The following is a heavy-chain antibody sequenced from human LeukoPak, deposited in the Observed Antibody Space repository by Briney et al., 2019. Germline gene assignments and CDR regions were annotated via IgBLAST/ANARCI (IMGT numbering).Heavy chain of an antibody. CDR2: ISNTASSI. V-gene: IGHV3-11*01. J-gene: IGHJ4*02. CDR3: ARRRRSFDF. Sequence: TGGSLRLSCIGSGFNFRDYYMSWIRLTPGRGLEWVSYISNTASSIYYRDSVKGRFVMSRDNANNVTYPQMSNLTVDDTALYYCARRRRSFDFWGQGTLVTVSS. CDR1: GFNFRDYY.